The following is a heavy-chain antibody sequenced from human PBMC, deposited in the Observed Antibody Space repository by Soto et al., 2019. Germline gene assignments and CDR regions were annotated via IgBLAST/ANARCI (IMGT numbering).Heavy chain of an antibody. CDR1: GDSVSCNSAT. D-gene: IGHD3-16*01. Sequence: SQSLSLTCAISGDSVSCNSATWYWIRQSPSRGLEWLGRTYYRSKWYNDYAVSVKSRITINPDTSNNQLSLQLNSVTPDDPAVYYGARLIGNSWLDSWGQGTLVTVSS. V-gene: IGHV6-1*01. J-gene: IGHJ5*01. CDR2: TYYRSKWYN. CDR3: ARLIGNSWLDS.